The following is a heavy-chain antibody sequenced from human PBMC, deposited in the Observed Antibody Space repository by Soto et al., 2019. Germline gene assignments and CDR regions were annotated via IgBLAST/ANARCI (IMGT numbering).Heavy chain of an antibody. Sequence: GGFLRLSCAASGFTFSSYAMSWVRQAPGKGLEWVSAISGSGGSTYYADSVKGRFTISRDNSKNTLYLQMNSLRAEDTAVYYCAKEEGGYSSSWYILGYYGMDVWGQGTTVTVSS. CDR2: ISGSGGST. D-gene: IGHD6-13*01. CDR1: GFTFSSYA. CDR3: AKEEGGYSSSWYILGYYGMDV. V-gene: IGHV3-23*01. J-gene: IGHJ6*02.